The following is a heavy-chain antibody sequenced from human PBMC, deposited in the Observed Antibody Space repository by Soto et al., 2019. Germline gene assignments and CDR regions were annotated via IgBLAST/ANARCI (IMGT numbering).Heavy chain of an antibody. V-gene: IGHV4-34*01. D-gene: IGHD2-2*01. J-gene: IGHJ5*02. CDR3: ARGFSDIGGVPAAGHPHCWFDP. Sequence: TLSLTCAGYGGSFSDYSLNWNCIRQPPGKGLEWIGEINHSGSTSHNPSLKSRVTLSLDTSKNQFSLKLSSVTAADTAVYYCARGFSDIGGVPAAGHPHCWFDPWGQGTRVTVS. CDR2: INHSGST. CDR1: GGSFSDYSLN.